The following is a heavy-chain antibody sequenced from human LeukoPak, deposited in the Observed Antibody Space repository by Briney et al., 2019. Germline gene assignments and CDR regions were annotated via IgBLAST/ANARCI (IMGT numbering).Heavy chain of an antibody. Sequence: ASVKVSCKASGYTFTSYGISWVRQAPGQGLEWMGWISAYNGKTNYAQKLQGRVTMTTDTSTSTAYMELRSLRSDETAVYYCARRPLSHSSTWYSRWFDTWGQGTLVTVSS. CDR3: ARRPLSHSSTWYSRWFDT. CDR2: ISAYNGKT. J-gene: IGHJ5*02. V-gene: IGHV1-18*01. CDR1: GYTFTSYG. D-gene: IGHD6-13*01.